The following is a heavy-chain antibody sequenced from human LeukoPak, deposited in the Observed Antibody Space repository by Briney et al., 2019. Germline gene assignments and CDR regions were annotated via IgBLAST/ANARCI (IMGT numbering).Heavy chain of an antibody. V-gene: IGHV3-48*03. Sequence: GGSLTLSCAASGFTFSSYEMNWVRQAPGKGLEWVSYISSSGSTIYYADSVKGRFTISRDNAKNSLYLQMNSLRAEDTAVYYCVTRPPVYYDSSGYLGWGQGTLVTVSS. D-gene: IGHD3-22*01. CDR3: VTRPPVYYDSSGYLG. J-gene: IGHJ4*02. CDR2: ISSSGSTI. CDR1: GFTFSSYE.